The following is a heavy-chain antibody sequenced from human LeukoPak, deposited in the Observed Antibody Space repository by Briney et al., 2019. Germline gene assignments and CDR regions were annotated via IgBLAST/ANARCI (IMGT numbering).Heavy chain of an antibody. CDR2: IDPSGGST. CDR1: GYTFTDYY. Sequence: ASVKVSCKASGYTFTDYYMHWVRQAPGQGLEWMGIIDPSGGSTNYAQKFQGRVTMTGDTSTSTVYMELSSLRSDDTAVYYCARGGCTSTSCYDYWGQGSLVTVSS. V-gene: IGHV1-46*01. D-gene: IGHD2-2*01. CDR3: ARGGCTSTSCYDY. J-gene: IGHJ4*02.